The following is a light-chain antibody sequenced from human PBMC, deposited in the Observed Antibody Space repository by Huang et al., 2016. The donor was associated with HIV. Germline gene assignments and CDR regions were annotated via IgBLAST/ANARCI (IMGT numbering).Light chain of an antibody. CDR1: QTISTY. Sequence: DIQMTQSPSSLSASVGDRVTITCRASQTISTYLNWYQQRPGKAPKLLIYAASSLQSGVPSRFSGSGSGTDFTLTISSLQPEDFATYYYQQSYSTLLTFGGGTKVAIK. CDR3: QQSYSTLLT. V-gene: IGKV1-39*01. CDR2: AAS. J-gene: IGKJ4*01.